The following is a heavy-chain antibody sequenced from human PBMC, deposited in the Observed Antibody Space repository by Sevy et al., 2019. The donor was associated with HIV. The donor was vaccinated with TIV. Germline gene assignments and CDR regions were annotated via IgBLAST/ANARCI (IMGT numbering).Heavy chain of an antibody. V-gene: IGHV3-30*04. CDR3: ARDQGAVVIVAATLFEY. J-gene: IGHJ4*02. Sequence: GGSLRLSCAASGFIFSSYAMHWVRQAPGKGLEWVAVISYDGSNKYYADSVKGRFTISRDNSKNTLYLEMNSLRTEDTAVYYCARDQGAVVIVAATLFEYWGQGPLVTVSS. CDR2: ISYDGSNK. CDR1: GFIFSSYA. D-gene: IGHD2-15*01.